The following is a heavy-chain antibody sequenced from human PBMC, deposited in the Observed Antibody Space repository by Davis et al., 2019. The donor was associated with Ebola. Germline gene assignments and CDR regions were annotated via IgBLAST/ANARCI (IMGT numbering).Heavy chain of an antibody. CDR3: ARGRTGSDHPRLDS. J-gene: IGHJ4*02. CDR2: MNRDGGT. Sequence: SETLSPTCPVYGASFSGYYWSWIRQPPGKGLEWIGEMNRDGGTNYNPSLESRVTISSDMSKKQFSLKLNSVTAADTAVYFCARGRTGSDHPRLDSWGQGTLVTVSS. CDR1: GASFSGYY. V-gene: IGHV4-34*01. D-gene: IGHD7-27*01.